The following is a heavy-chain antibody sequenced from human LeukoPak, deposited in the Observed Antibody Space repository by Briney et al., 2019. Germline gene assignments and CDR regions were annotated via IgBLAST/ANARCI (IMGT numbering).Heavy chain of an antibody. CDR2: IRSTANGYAT. V-gene: IGHV3-73*01. CDR1: GFTFSGSA. Sequence: GGSLRLSCAASGFTFSGSALHWVRQASGKGLEWVGRIRSTANGYATAYAASVKGRFTISRDDSKNTLYLQMNSLRAEDTAVYYCAKKSRGSGSYYGDYWGQGILVTVSS. CDR3: AKKSRGSGSYYGDY. D-gene: IGHD3-10*01. J-gene: IGHJ4*02.